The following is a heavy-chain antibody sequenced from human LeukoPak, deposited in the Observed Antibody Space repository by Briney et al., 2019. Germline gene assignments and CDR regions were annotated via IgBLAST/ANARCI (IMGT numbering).Heavy chain of an antibody. CDR2: IRYDGTNK. V-gene: IGHV3-30*02. Sequence: GGSLRLSCEASGFSFSSYGLHWVRQAPGKGLEWVAFIRYDGTNKYYADSMKGRFTISRDKSKNTLYLQMNSLRAEDTAVYYCVKGGSNFDYWGQGTLVTVSS. CDR1: GFSFSSYG. J-gene: IGHJ4*02. CDR3: VKGGSNFDY.